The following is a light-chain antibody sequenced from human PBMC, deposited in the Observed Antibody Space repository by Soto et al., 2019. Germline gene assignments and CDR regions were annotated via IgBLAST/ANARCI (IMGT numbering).Light chain of an antibody. CDR3: EAWDDSLNGFFL. CDR1: GSDVGAYNL. Sequence: QSVLTQPASVSGSPGQSITISCAGTGSDVGAYNLVSWYQQHPGKAPKLIICEVNTRPSGISNRFSGSKSGDTASLAISGLQSEDEANYYCEAWDDSLNGFFLFGSGTKVTVL. V-gene: IGLV2-14*02. J-gene: IGLJ1*01. CDR2: EVN.